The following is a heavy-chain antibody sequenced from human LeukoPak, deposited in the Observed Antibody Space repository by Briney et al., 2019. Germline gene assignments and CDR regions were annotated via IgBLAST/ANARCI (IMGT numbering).Heavy chain of an antibody. J-gene: IGHJ5*02. CDR1: GGTFSSYA. CDR2: IIPIFGTA. V-gene: IGHV1-69*06. D-gene: IGHD1-26*01. CDR3: ARGGGVGATSPNWFDP. Sequence: SVKVSCKASGGTFSSYAISWVRQAPGQGLEWMGGIIPIFGTANYAQKFQGRVTITADKSTSTAYMELSSLRSKDTAVYYCARGGGVGATSPNWFDPWGQGTLVTVSS.